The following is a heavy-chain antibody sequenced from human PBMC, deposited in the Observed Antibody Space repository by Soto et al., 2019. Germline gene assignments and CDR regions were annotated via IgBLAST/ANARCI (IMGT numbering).Heavy chain of an antibody. J-gene: IGHJ5*02. Sequence: PGGSLRLSCAASGFTFSSYSMNWVRQAPGKGLEWVSYISSSSSTIYYADSVKGRFTISRDNAKNSLYLQMNSLRAEDTAVYYCAREVEYSSGWYVLANWFDPWGQGTLVTVSS. V-gene: IGHV3-48*01. CDR2: ISSSSSTI. CDR3: AREVEYSSGWYVLANWFDP. CDR1: GFTFSSYS. D-gene: IGHD6-19*01.